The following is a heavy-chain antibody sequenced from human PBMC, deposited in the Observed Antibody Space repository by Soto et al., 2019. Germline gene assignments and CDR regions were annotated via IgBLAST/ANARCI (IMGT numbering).Heavy chain of an antibody. J-gene: IGHJ6*02. V-gene: IGHV5-10-1*01. Sequence: GESLKISCKVSGYSFTSYWISWVRQMPGKGLEWMGRIDPSDSYTNYSPSFQGHVTISADKSISTAYLQWSSLKASDTAMYYCASRPRGYCSSTSCRELGNYYGMDVWGQGTTVTVSS. CDR3: ASRPRGYCSSTSCRELGNYYGMDV. CDR1: GYSFTSYW. D-gene: IGHD2-2*01. CDR2: IDPSDSYT.